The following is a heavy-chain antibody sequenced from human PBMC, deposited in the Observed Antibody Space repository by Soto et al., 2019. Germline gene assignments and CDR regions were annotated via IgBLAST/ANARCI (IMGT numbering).Heavy chain of an antibody. Sequence: SETLSLTCDVSGYAISSGLYWAWIRQPPGKRLEWIGNIYFTGTTSYNPSLKTRVTMSVDTSKNQFSLRLSSVTAADTAVFYCARVRRIGMSGSPGDSWGQGTQVTVSS. J-gene: IGHJ4*02. CDR2: IYFTGTT. CDR3: ARVRRIGMSGSPGDS. V-gene: IGHV4-38-2*01. CDR1: GYAISSGLY. D-gene: IGHD3-10*01.